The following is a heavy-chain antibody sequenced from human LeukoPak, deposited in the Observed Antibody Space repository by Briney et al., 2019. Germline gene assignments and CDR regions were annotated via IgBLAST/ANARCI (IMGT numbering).Heavy chain of an antibody. CDR1: GRTFSSYA. CDR2: IIPIFGIA. J-gene: IGHJ4*02. Sequence: SVKVSCKASGRTFSSYAISWVRQAPGHRLEWMGRIIPIFGIANYAQKFQGRVTITADKSTSTAYMELSSLRSEDTAVYYCAREADSSGYYYPGYWGQGTLVTVSS. CDR3: AREADSSGYYYPGY. D-gene: IGHD3-22*01. V-gene: IGHV1-69*04.